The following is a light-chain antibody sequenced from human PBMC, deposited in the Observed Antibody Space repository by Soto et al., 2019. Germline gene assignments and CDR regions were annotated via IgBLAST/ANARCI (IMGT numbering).Light chain of an antibody. Sequence: ESVFTQSPGTLSLSPGERASLSCRASQSVRSSYLAWYQQKPGQAPRLRIYGASSRATGIPDRFSGSASGTSFTLTNSSVEPEDFAVYYCQQYERSPLTLGGGTKVEI. J-gene: IGKJ4*01. CDR3: QQYERSPLT. V-gene: IGKV3-20*01. CDR1: QSVRSSY. CDR2: GAS.